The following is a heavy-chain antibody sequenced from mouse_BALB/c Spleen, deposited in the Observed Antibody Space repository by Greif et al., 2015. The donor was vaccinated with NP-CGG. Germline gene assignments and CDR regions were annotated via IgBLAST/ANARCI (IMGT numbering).Heavy chain of an antibody. V-gene: IGHV1S81*02. J-gene: IGHJ1*01. Sequence: QVHVKQSGAELVKPGASVKLSCKASGYTFTSYWMHWVKQRPGQGLEWIGEINPSNGRTNYNEKFKSKATLTVDKSSSTAYMQLSSLASEDSAVYYCALLLHGYFDVWGAGTTVTVSS. CDR2: INPSNGRT. D-gene: IGHD1-1*01. CDR3: ALLLHGYFDV. CDR1: GYTFTSYW.